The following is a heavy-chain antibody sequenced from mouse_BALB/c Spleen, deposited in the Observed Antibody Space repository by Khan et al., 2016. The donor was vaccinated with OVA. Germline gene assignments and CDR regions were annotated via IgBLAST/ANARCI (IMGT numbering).Heavy chain of an antibody. V-gene: IGHV1S137*01. CDR3: ARPAYDGYYDY. D-gene: IGHD2-3*01. J-gene: IGHJ2*01. Sequence: VELVVSGPGLVRPGVSVKISCKGSGYTFTDYAMYWVKQSHAKSLEWIGLISTYSGNTNYNQKFKGKATMTVDKSSSTAYMELARLTSEDSAICYCARPAYDGYYDYWGQGTTLTVSS. CDR2: ISTYSGNT. CDR1: GYTFTDYA.